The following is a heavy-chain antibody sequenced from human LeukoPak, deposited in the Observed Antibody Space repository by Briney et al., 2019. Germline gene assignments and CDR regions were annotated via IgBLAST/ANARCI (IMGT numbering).Heavy chain of an antibody. D-gene: IGHD2-2*01. CDR2: ISAYNGNT. CDR1: GYTFTSYG. J-gene: IGHJ5*02. Sequence: ASVKVSCKASGYTFTSYGISWVRQARGQGLEWMGWISAYNGNTNYAQKLQGRVTMTTDTSTSTAYMELRSLRSDDTAVYYCASTSKYNWFDPWGQGTLVTVSS. CDR3: ASTSKYNWFDP. V-gene: IGHV1-18*01.